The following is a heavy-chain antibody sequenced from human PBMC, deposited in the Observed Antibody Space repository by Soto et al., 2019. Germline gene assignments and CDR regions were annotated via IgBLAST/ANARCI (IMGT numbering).Heavy chain of an antibody. CDR1: GGSISSGDYY. D-gene: IGHD2-21*02. CDR3: ARAMVVTQNWFDP. CDR2: IYYSGST. V-gene: IGHV4-30-4*01. Sequence: SETLSLTCTVSGGSISSGDYYWSWIRKPPGKGLEWIGYIYYSGSTYYNPSLKSRVTISVDTSKNQFSLKLSSVTAADTAVYYCARAMVVTQNWFDPWGQGTLVTSPQ. J-gene: IGHJ5*02.